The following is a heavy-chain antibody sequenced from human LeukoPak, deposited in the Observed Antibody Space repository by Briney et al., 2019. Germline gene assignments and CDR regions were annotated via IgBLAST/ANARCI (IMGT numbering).Heavy chain of an antibody. J-gene: IGHJ4*02. Sequence: ASVKVSCKASGFHFTGYFMHWVRQAPGQGFEWMGWINPNGGGTNYAQKFQGRVTMTRDTSITTVYMELKTLRPDDTAIYYCARGNCAGGSCYSMDYWGQGTLVPVSS. V-gene: IGHV1-2*02. CDR2: INPNGGGT. D-gene: IGHD2-15*01. CDR1: GFHFTGYF. CDR3: ARGNCAGGSCYSMDY.